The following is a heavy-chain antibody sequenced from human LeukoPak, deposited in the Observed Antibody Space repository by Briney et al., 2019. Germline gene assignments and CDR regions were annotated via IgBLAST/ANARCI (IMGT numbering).Heavy chain of an antibody. CDR3: ARGGLMVYAVRVQNDAFDI. J-gene: IGHJ3*02. CDR1: GGPFSGYY. D-gene: IGHD2-8*01. CDR2: INHSGST. Sequence: SETLSLTCAVYGGPFSGYYWSWIRQPPGKGPEWIGEINHSGSTNYNPSLKSRVTISVDTSKNQFSLKLSSVTAADADVYYCARGGLMVYAVRVQNDAFDIWGQGTMVTVSS. V-gene: IGHV4-34*01.